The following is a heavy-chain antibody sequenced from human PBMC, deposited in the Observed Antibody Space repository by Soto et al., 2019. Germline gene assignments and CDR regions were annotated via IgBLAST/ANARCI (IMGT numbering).Heavy chain of an antibody. CDR2: IKQDGSEK. Sequence: EVQLVESGGGLVQPGGSLRLSCAASGFTFSSYWMSWVRQAPGKGLEWVANIKQDGSEKYYVDSVKGRFTISRDNAKNSLYLQMNSQRAEDTAVYYCARSIAARLNWFDPWGQGTLVTVSS. V-gene: IGHV3-7*01. J-gene: IGHJ5*02. CDR1: GFTFSSYW. CDR3: ARSIAARLNWFDP. D-gene: IGHD6-6*01.